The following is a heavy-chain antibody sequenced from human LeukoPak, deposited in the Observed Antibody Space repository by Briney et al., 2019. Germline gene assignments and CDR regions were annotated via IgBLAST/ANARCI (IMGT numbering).Heavy chain of an antibody. CDR3: ARDTGGSFFLDAFDI. Sequence: TGGSLRLSCAVSGFSFNTYWMAWVRQAPGKGLEWVANIKQDGSEKYYVDSVKGRFTISRDNAKNSLYLQMNSLRAEDTAVYYCARDTGGSFFLDAFDIWGQGTMVTVSS. CDR2: IKQDGSEK. J-gene: IGHJ3*02. D-gene: IGHD1-26*01. V-gene: IGHV3-7*03. CDR1: GFSFNTYW.